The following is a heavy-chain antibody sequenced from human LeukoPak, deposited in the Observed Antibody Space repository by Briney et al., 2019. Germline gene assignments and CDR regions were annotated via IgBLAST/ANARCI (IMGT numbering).Heavy chain of an antibody. CDR3: ARQGSGYSGYENIDY. J-gene: IGHJ4*02. Sequence: GESLKISCKGSGYSFANYWIGWVRQMPGKGLEWMGIIYPGDSDTRYSPSFQGQVIISADKSISTAYLQWSSLKAPDTAMYYCARQGSGYSGYENIDYWGQGTLVTVSS. CDR2: IYPGDSDT. D-gene: IGHD5-12*01. CDR1: GYSFANYW. V-gene: IGHV5-51*01.